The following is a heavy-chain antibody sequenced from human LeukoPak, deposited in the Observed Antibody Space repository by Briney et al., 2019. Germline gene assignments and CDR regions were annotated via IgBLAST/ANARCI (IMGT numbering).Heavy chain of an antibody. CDR2: IYHSGST. V-gene: IGHV4-38-2*02. J-gene: IGHJ3*02. CDR1: GYSISSGYY. CDR3: ARDKDEAFDI. Sequence: SETLSLTCTVSGYSISSGYYWGWIRQPPGKGLEWIGSIYHSGSTYYNPSLKSRVTMSVDTSKNQFSLKLSSVTAADTAIYYCARDKDEAFDIWGHGTMVTVSS.